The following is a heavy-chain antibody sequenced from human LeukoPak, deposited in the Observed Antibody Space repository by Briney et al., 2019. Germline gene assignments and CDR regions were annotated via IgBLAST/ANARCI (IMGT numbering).Heavy chain of an antibody. V-gene: IGHV5-51*01. Sequence: GESLKISCKGSGYTFSTYWIGWVRQMPGKGLEWMGIIYPGDSDTRYSPSFQGQVTISADKSISTAYLQWSSLKASDTAMYYCARRKQYFDFDYWGQGTLVTVSS. CDR1: GYTFSTYW. CDR2: IYPGDSDT. D-gene: IGHD3-9*01. CDR3: ARRKQYFDFDY. J-gene: IGHJ4*02.